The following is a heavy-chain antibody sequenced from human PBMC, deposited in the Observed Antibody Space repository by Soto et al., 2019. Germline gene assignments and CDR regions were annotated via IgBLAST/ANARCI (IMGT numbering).Heavy chain of an antibody. CDR1: GFAFNNYG. V-gene: IGHV3-21*01. D-gene: IGHD2-2*01. CDR3: AREDSIIIPAVSDF. Sequence: LRLSCTVSGFAFNNYGINWVRQAPGQGLEWVSSISKSDYTYYSDSVKGRFTISRDNAKNSVSLQMNTLRVEDTAVYYCAREDSIIIPAVSDFWGQGTLVTVSS. J-gene: IGHJ4*02. CDR2: ISKSDYT.